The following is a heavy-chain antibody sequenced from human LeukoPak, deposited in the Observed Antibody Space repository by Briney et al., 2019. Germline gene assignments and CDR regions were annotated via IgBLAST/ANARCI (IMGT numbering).Heavy chain of an antibody. D-gene: IGHD3-10*01. CDR1: GYSITSAYY. J-gene: IGHJ4*02. V-gene: IGHV4-38-2*02. CDR3: LMVRDLFDY. CDR2: FFLKGST. Sequence: SETLSLTCTVSGYSITSAYYWGWIRQPPGKGLEWIGSFFLKGSTYYNPSLKSRVTISVDTSKNQFSLKLSSVTAADTAVYYCLMVRDLFDYWGQGTLVTVSS.